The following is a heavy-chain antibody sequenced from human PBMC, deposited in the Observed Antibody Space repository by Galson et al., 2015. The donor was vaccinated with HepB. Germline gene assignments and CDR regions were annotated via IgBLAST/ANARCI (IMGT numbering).Heavy chain of an antibody. D-gene: IGHD6-13*01. CDR3: ARDQREGSSWYRVYFQH. V-gene: IGHV1-3*01. CDR1: GYTFTSYA. J-gene: IGHJ1*01. Sequence: SVKVSCKASGYTFTSYAMHWVRQAPGQRLEWMGWINAGNGNTKYSQKFQGRVTITRDTSASTAYMELSSLRSEDTAMYYCARDQREGSSWYRVYFQHWGQGTLVTVSS. CDR2: INAGNGNT.